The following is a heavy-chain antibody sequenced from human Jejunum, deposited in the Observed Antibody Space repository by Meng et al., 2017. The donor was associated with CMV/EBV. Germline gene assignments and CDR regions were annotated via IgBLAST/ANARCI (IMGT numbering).Heavy chain of an antibody. CDR1: YA. D-gene: IGHD3-3*01. V-gene: IGHV3-23*01. CDR3: ATPSDPSLYYDFWSGYYGMDV. CDR2: ICGGADST. Sequence: YAMNRVRQAPGKGLEWVSTICGGADSTYYADSVKGRFTISRDNSKNTLYLQMNSLRAEDTAVYYCATPSDPSLYYDFWSGYYGMDVWGQGTTVTVSS. J-gene: IGHJ6*02.